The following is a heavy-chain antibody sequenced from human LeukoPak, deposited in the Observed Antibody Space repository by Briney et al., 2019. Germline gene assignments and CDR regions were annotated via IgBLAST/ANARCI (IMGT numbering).Heavy chain of an antibody. V-gene: IGHV4-4*07. CDR1: GGTISSYY. J-gene: IGHJ3*02. CDR3: ARDDRMSAFDI. Sequence: PSETLSLTCTVSGGTISSYYWSWIRQPAGKGLEWIGRIYASGSTDYNPSLKSRITMSVDTSKNQFSLKLSSVTAADTAVYYCARDDRMSAFDIWGQGTMVTISS. CDR2: IYASGST.